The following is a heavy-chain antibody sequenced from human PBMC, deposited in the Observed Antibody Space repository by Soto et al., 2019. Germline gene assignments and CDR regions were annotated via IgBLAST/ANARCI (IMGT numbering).Heavy chain of an antibody. Sequence: GGSLRLSCAASGFSFSNYAMSWVRQAPGKGLEWVSSISGSGGSTYYADSVKGRFIISRDNFRNTLYMQMSSLRAEDTAMYHCAKDLTGVGYSYGSFDYWGQGTLVTVSS. CDR2: ISGSGGST. J-gene: IGHJ4*02. CDR1: GFSFSNYA. V-gene: IGHV3-23*01. D-gene: IGHD5-18*01. CDR3: AKDLTGVGYSYGSFDY.